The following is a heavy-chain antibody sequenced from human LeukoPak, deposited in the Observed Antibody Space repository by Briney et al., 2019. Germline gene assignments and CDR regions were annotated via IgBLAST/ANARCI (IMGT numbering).Heavy chain of an antibody. J-gene: IGHJ4*02. Sequence: SQTLSLTCTVSGGSISSGGYYWSWIRQHPGKGLEWIGYIYYSGSTYSNPTLKSRVTISVDTSKNQFSLKLSSVTAADTAVYYCARGIRVVTVPAVPYYFDYWGQGTLVTVSS. CDR3: ARGIRVVTVPAVPYYFDY. D-gene: IGHD2-2*01. V-gene: IGHV4-31*03. CDR1: GGSISSGGYY. CDR2: IYYSGST.